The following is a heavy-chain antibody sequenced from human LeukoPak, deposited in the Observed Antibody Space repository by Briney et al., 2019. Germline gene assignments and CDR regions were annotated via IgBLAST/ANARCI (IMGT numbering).Heavy chain of an antibody. CDR1: GGSFSGYY. Sequence: PSETLSLTCAVYGGSFSGYYWSWIRQPPGKGLEWIGEINHSGSTNYNPSLKSRVTISVDTPKNQCSLKLSSVTAADTAVYYCARHDLTYYYGSGSYRGLSWFDPWGQGTLVTVSS. V-gene: IGHV4-34*01. D-gene: IGHD3-10*01. J-gene: IGHJ5*02. CDR3: ARHDLTYYYGSGSYRGLSWFDP. CDR2: INHSGST.